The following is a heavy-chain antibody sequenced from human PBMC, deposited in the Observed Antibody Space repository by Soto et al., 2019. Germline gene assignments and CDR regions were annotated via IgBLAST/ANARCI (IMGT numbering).Heavy chain of an antibody. V-gene: IGHV2-5*02. Sequence: GSGPTLVNPTQTLTLTCTFSGFSLSTSGVGVGWIRQPPGKALEWLALIYWDDDKRYSPSLDYRLTITKDTSKNQVVLTMTNMDPVDTATYYCARRNFDYFDPNWFDPWGQGTLVTVSS. CDR1: GFSLSTSGVG. J-gene: IGHJ5*02. D-gene: IGHD3-9*01. CDR3: ARRNFDYFDPNWFDP. CDR2: IYWDDDK.